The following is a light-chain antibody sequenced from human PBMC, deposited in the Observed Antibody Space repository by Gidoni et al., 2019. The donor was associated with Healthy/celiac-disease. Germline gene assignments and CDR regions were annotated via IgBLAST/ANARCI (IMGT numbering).Light chain of an antibody. V-gene: IGKV3-11*01. CDR3: QQRSNWPTPVT. CDR2: DAS. CDR1: QSVSSY. Sequence: EIVLTQSPATLSLSPGERATLSCRDSQSVSSYLAWYQQKPGQAPRLLIYDASNRATGIPARFSGSGSGTDFTLTISSLEPEDFAVYYCQQRSNWPTPVTFGGGTKVEIK. J-gene: IGKJ4*01.